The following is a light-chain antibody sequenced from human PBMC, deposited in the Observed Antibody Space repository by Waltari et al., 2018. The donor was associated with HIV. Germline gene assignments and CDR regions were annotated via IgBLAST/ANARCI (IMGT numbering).Light chain of an antibody. CDR3: ISHTRGNDLI. CDR1: SSYVGASVF. CDR2: QVT. V-gene: IGLV2-14*01. Sequence: QSALTQPASVSVSPGQSPTISCAATSSYVGASVFVSWYQQHPVKAPQLVTYQVTYRPSGVANLYADSKTGNTAPLTISGLQAGNDANYYFISHTRGNDLIFGGGTKLTVL. J-gene: IGLJ2*01.